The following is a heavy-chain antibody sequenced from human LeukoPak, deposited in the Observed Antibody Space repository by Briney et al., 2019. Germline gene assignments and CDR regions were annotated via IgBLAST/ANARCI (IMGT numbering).Heavy chain of an antibody. CDR3: ASVVPAARREFDY. D-gene: IGHD2-2*01. CDR1: GGTFSSYA. CDR2: IIPIFGTA. J-gene: IGHJ4*02. Sequence: SVKVSCKASGGTFSSYAISRVRQAPGQGLEWMGGIIPIFGTANYAQKFQGRVTITADESTSTAYMELSSLRSEDTAVYYCASVVPAARREFDYWGQGTLVTVSS. V-gene: IGHV1-69*13.